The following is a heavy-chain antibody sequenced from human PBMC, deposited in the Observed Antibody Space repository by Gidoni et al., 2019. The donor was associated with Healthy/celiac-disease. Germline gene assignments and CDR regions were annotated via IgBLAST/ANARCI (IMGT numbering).Heavy chain of an antibody. CDR1: GFTFSSYS. CDR2: MSSSSSYI. V-gene: IGHV3-21*01. D-gene: IGHD6-19*01. CDR3: ARDTIIAVASDYYYYYYMDV. Sequence: EVQLVESGGGLVKPGGSLRLSCAASGFTFSSYSMNWVRQAPGKGLEWVSSMSSSSSYIYYADSGKGRFTISRDNAKNSLYLKMNSLRAEDTAVYYCARDTIIAVASDYYYYYYMDVWGKGTTVTVSS. J-gene: IGHJ6*03.